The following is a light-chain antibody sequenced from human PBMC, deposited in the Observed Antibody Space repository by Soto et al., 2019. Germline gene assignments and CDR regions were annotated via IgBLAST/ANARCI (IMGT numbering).Light chain of an antibody. Sequence: QSVLPQPPSASGTPGQRVTISCSGSSSNIGSNYVYWYQQLPGTAPKLLIYRNNQRPSGVPDRFSGSKSGTSASLAISGLRSEDEADYYCAAWDDSLSGGVFGGGTKLTLL. CDR3: AAWDDSLSGGV. V-gene: IGLV1-47*01. CDR1: SSNIGSNY. CDR2: RNN. J-gene: IGLJ2*01.